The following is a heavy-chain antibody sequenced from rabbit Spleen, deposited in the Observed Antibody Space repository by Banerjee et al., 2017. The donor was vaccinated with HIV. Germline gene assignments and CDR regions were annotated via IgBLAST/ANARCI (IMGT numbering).Heavy chain of an antibody. D-gene: IGHD4-1*01. CDR1: GVSFSSSSY. Sequence: QSLEESGGDLVKPGASLTLTCTASGVSFSSSSYMCWVRQAPGKGLEWIGIIYPAKGSTDYASWVNGRFTISSDNAQSTVDLKMTSLTAADTATYFCARAIVPWLGLTRLDLWGPGTLVTVS. CDR3: ARAIVPWLGLTRLDL. V-gene: IGHV1S40*01. CDR2: IYPAKGST. J-gene: IGHJ3*01.